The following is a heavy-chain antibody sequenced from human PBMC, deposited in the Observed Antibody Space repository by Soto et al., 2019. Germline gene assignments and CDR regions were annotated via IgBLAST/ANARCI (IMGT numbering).Heavy chain of an antibody. CDR1: GFTISTYW. J-gene: IGHJ6*02. CDR3: APTLGYCSSTSCYAGNYYYYGMDV. Sequence: GGSLRLSCAASGFTISTYWMTWFRQAPGKGLEWVANINQDGSEKYYMDSVKGRFTISRDNAKNTLYLQMDSLRAEDTAVYYCAPTLGYCSSTSCYAGNYYYYGMDVWGQGTTDTVSS. CDR2: INQDGSEK. D-gene: IGHD2-2*01. V-gene: IGHV3-7*05.